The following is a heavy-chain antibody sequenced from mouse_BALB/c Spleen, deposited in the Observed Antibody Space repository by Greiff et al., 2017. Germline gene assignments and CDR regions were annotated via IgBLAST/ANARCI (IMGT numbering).Heavy chain of an antibody. CDR3: ASRQPHYYAMDY. Sequence: VQVVESGAELVRPGSSVKISCKASGYAFSSYWMNWVKQRPGQGLEWIGQIYPGDGDTNYNGKFKGKATLTADKSSSTAYMQLSSLTSEDSAVYFCASRQPHYYAMDYWGQGTSVTVSS. J-gene: IGHJ4*01. CDR2: IYPGDGDT. CDR1: GYAFSSYW. V-gene: IGHV1-80*01.